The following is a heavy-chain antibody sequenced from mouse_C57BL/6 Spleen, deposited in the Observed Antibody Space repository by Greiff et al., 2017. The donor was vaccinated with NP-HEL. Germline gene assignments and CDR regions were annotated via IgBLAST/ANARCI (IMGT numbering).Heavy chain of an antibody. V-gene: IGHV1-80*01. D-gene: IGHD2-2*01. CDR3: ARRALPIYYGYMDY. J-gene: IGHJ4*01. CDR2: IYPGDGDT. Sequence: QVHVKQSGAELVKPGASVKISCKASGYAFSSYWMNWVKQRPGKGLEWIGQIYPGDGDTNYNGKFKGKATLTADKSSSTAYMQLSSLTSEDSAVYFCARRALPIYYGYMDYWGQGTSVTVSS. CDR1: GYAFSSYW.